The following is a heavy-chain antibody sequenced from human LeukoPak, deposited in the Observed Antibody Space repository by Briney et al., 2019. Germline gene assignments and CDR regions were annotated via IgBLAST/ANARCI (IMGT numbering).Heavy chain of an antibody. CDR2: ISGTGGST. J-gene: IGHJ3*02. CDR1: GFTFSTYA. V-gene: IGHV3-23*01. Sequence: PGGSLRLSCAASGFTFSTYAKTWVRQAPGKGLEWVSLISGTGGSTYYADSVKGRFTISRDNSKNTLSLQMNSLRAEDTAVYYCARGLDGSSGYYPNDAFDIWGQGTMVTVSS. D-gene: IGHD3-22*01. CDR3: ARGLDGSSGYYPNDAFDI.